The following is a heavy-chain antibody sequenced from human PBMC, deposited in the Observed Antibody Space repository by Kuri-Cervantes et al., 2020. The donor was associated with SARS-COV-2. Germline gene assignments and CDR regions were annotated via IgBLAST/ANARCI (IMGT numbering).Heavy chain of an antibody. V-gene: IGHV3-33*01. CDR1: GFTSSSYG. CDR3: ARYPGYDSSGYHDY. D-gene: IGHD3-22*01. CDR2: IWYDGSNK. Sequence: GGSLRLSCAASGFTSSSYGMHWVRQAPGKGLEWVAVIWYDGSNKYYADSVKGRFTISRDNSKNTLYLQMNSLRAEDTAVYYCARYPGYDSSGYHDYWGQGTLVTGYS. J-gene: IGHJ4*02.